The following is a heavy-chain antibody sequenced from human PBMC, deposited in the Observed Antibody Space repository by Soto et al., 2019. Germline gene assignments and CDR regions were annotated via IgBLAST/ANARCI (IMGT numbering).Heavy chain of an antibody. Sequence: EVQLVESGGGLVQPGGSLRLSCAASGIPVISNYMTWVRQAPGKGLEWVSVLHSGGDTYYANSVKGRFTISRHDSTNTLFLQMSSLTAEDTAVYYCARDGPYYYASRMDVWGQGTTVTVSS. CDR1: GIPVISNY. D-gene: IGHD3-10*01. V-gene: IGHV3-53*04. CDR2: LHSGGDT. CDR3: ARDGPYYYASRMDV. J-gene: IGHJ6*02.